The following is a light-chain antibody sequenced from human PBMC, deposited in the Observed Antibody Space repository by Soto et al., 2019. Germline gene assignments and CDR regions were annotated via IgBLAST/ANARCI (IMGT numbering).Light chain of an antibody. Sequence: QSALTQPRSVSGSPGQSVTVSCTGTSSDVGGYNHVSWYQQHPGKAPKLMIYDVINRPSGVPERFSGSKSGNTASLTISGLHAEDEADYYCCSYAGTYTFVFGTGTKLTVL. CDR2: DVI. V-gene: IGLV2-11*01. CDR1: SSDVGGYNH. CDR3: CSYAGTYTFV. J-gene: IGLJ1*01.